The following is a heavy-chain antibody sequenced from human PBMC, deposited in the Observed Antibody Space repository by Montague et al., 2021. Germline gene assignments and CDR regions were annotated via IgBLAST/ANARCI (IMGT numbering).Heavy chain of an antibody. CDR2: IRTDGTST. J-gene: IGHJ4*02. CDR3: ARVGLGGGPNFDY. Sequence: SLRLSCAVSGFAFSNYWMHWVRQAPGKGLVWVSRIRTDGTSTDYADSVKGRFTISRDNAKSTLYLQMNSLRAEDTAVYYCARVGLGGGPNFDYWGQGTLVTVSS. D-gene: IGHD1-26*01. CDR1: GFAFSNYW. V-gene: IGHV3-74*01.